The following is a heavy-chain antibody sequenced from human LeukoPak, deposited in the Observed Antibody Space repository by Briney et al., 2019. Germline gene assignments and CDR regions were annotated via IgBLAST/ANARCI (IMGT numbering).Heavy chain of an antibody. CDR3: AKPDDIAHYFDY. V-gene: IGHV3-30*18. CDR2: ISYDGSNK. Sequence: SLRLSCAASGFTFSSYGMHWVRQAPGKGLEWVAVISYDGSNKYYADSVKGRFTISRDNSKNTLYLQMNSLRAEDTAVYYCAKPDDIAHYFDYWGQGTLVTVSS. CDR1: GFTFSSYG. J-gene: IGHJ4*02. D-gene: IGHD6-13*01.